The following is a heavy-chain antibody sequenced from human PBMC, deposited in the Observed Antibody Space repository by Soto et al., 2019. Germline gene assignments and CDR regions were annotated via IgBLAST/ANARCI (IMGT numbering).Heavy chain of an antibody. D-gene: IGHD1-26*01. CDR2: ISYTGST. J-gene: IGHJ4*02. V-gene: IGHV4-59*01. CDR1: GDSISSYY. CDR3: ARYSGTYYVY. Sequence: SETLSLTCSVSGDSISSYYWTWIRQPPAKGLEWIGFISYTGSTSYNPSLKNRVTISVDTSKNQFSLKLRSVTAADTAVYYCARYSGTYYVYWGQGTLVTVSS.